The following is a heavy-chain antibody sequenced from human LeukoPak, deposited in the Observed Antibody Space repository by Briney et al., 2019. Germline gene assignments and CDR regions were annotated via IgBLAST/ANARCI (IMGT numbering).Heavy chain of an antibody. V-gene: IGHV4-31*03. Sequence: SETLSLTCTVSGGSISSGGYYWSWIRQHPGKGLEWIGYIYYSGSTYYNPSLKSRVTISVDTSKNQFSLRLTSVAAADTAVYYCARHGTAAGPFQLWGQGTLVTVSS. J-gene: IGHJ1*01. CDR1: GGSISSGGYY. CDR3: ARHGTAAGPFQL. CDR2: IYYSGST. D-gene: IGHD2-21*02.